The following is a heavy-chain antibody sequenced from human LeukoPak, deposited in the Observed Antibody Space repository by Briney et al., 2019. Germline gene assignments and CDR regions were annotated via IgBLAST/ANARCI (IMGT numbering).Heavy chain of an antibody. Sequence: GETLRLSCAASGFTFSSYGMSWVRQAPGKGLEWVSAISGSGGSTYYADSVKGRFTISRDNSKSTLYLQMNSLRAEDTAVYFCARDLGGNSFDYWGQGTLVTVSS. V-gene: IGHV3-23*01. D-gene: IGHD4-23*01. CDR1: GFTFSSYG. CDR2: ISGSGGST. CDR3: ARDLGGNSFDY. J-gene: IGHJ4*02.